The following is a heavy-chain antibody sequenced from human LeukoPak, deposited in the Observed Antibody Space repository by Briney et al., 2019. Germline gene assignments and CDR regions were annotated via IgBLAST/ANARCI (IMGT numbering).Heavy chain of an antibody. D-gene: IGHD6-13*01. CDR1: GGSISSYY. V-gene: IGHV4-59*01. Sequence: PSETLSLTCTVSGGSISSYYWSWIRQPPGKGLEWIGYIYYSGSTNYNPSLKSRVTISVDTSKNQFSLELSSVTAADTAVYYCARVGGEQQLVPYNWFDPWGQGTLVTVSS. CDR2: IYYSGST. CDR3: ARVGGEQQLVPYNWFDP. J-gene: IGHJ5*02.